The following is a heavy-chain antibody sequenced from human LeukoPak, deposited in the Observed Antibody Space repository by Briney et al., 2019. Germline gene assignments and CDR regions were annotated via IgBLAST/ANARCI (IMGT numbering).Heavy chain of an antibody. J-gene: IGHJ3*01. Sequence: SETLSLTCTVSGGSISSSSYYWGWIRQPPGKGLEWIGSIYYSGSTYYNPSLKSRVTFSIDTSQRQFSMRLTSVTAADTAMYYCARAGLLFGVGAFDLWDQGTLVTVSS. D-gene: IGHD2-21*02. CDR3: ARAGLLFGVGAFDL. CDR2: IYYSGST. V-gene: IGHV4-39*07. CDR1: GGSISSSSYY.